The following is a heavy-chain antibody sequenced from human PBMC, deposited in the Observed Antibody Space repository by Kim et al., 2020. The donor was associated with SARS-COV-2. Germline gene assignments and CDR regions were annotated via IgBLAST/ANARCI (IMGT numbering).Heavy chain of an antibody. Sequence: STYYADSGKGRFTISRDNSKNALYLQMNSLRAEDTAVYYCARGSPYTFDYWGQGTLVTVSS. V-gene: IGHV3-53*01. D-gene: IGHD2-2*02. J-gene: IGHJ4*02. CDR2: ST. CDR3: ARGSPYTFDY.